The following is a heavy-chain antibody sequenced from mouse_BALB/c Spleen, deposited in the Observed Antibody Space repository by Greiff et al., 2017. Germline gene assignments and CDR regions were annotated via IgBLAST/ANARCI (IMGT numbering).Heavy chain of an antibody. Sequence: EVKLVESGGDLVKPGGSLKLSCAASGFTFSSYGMSWVRQTPDKRLEWVATISSGGSYTYYPDSVKGRFTISRDNAKNTLYLQMSSLKSEDTPMYYCERQYGNYEVAYWGQGTLVTVSA. CDR2: ISSGGSYT. CDR3: ERQYGNYEVAY. CDR1: GFTFSSYG. D-gene: IGHD2-10*02. V-gene: IGHV5-6*01. J-gene: IGHJ3*01.